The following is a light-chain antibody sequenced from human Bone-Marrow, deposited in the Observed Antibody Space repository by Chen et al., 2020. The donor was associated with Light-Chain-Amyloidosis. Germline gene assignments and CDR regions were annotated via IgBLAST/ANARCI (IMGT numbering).Light chain of an antibody. Sequence: DIVMTLSRLSLAVTPGEPASISCKSSQSLLHSSGLKYLDWYLQKPGPSPQLLIYLASNRASGVPDRCSGSGSGTDFTLKISRVEAEDVGVYYCMQMVQIPQTFGQGTKLEIK. CDR2: LAS. V-gene: IGKV2-28*01. J-gene: IGKJ2*01. CDR1: QSLLHSSGLKY. CDR3: MQMVQIPQT.